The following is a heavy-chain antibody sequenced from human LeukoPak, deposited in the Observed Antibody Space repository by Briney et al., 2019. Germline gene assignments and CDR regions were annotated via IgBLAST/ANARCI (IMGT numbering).Heavy chain of an antibody. CDR3: ARQKCTSTSCLTKNAFDI. V-gene: IGHV4-4*09. J-gene: IGHJ3*02. Sequence: PSQTLSLTRTVSGSISGYYWSWIRQPPGKGLEWIGYLYTSGSTNYNPSLKSRVTISVDTSKTQFSLDMSSVTAADTAVYYCARQKCTSTSCLTKNAFDIWGQGTMVTVSS. CDR1: GSISGYY. D-gene: IGHD2-2*01. CDR2: LYTSGST.